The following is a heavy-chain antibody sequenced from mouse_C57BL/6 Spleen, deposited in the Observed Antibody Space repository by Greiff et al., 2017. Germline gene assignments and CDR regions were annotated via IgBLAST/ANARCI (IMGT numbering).Heavy chain of an antibody. CDR3: ARDGSSYDWYFDV. V-gene: IGHV1-59*01. Sequence: VQLQQSGAELVRPGTSVKLSCKASGYTFTSYWMHWVKQRPGQGLEWIGVIDPSDSYTNYNQKFKGKATLTVDTSSSTAYMQLSSLTSEDSAVYYCARDGSSYDWYFDVWGTGTTVTVSS. D-gene: IGHD1-1*01. J-gene: IGHJ1*03. CDR1: GYTFTSYW. CDR2: IDPSDSYT.